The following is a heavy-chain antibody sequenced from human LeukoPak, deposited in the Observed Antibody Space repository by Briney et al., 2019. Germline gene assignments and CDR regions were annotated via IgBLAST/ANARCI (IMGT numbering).Heavy chain of an antibody. CDR3: ARDHSRGAFDI. V-gene: IGHV3-66*01. Sequence: GGSLRLSCAASGFTVSSSYMSWVRQAPGKGLEWVSVIYSGGSTYYADSVKGRFTISRDNSKNTLYLQMNSLRAEDTAVYYCARDHSRGAFDIWGQGTMVTVSS. J-gene: IGHJ3*02. CDR1: GFTVSSSY. CDR2: IYSGGST.